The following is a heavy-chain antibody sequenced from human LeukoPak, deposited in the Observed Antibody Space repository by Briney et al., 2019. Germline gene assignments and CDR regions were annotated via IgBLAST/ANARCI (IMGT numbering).Heavy chain of an antibody. CDR3: AREGPVLLWFGESSDNAFDI. D-gene: IGHD3-10*01. V-gene: IGHV3-11*04. Sequence: GGSLRLSCAASGFTFSDYYMSWIRQAPGKGLEWVSYISSSGSTIYYADSVKGRFTISRDNAKNSLYLQMNSLRAEDTAVYYCAREGPVLLWFGESSDNAFDIWGQGTMVTVSS. CDR2: ISSSGSTI. CDR1: GFTFSDYY. J-gene: IGHJ3*02.